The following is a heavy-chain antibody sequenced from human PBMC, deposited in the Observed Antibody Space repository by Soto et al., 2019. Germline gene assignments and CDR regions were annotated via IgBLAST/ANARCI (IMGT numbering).Heavy chain of an antibody. CDR2: ISYDGSNK. Sequence: QVQLVESGGGVVQPGRSLRLSCAASGFTFSSYGMHWVRQAPGKGLEWVAVISYDGSNKYYADSVKGRFTISRDNSKNTLYLQMNSLRAEDTAVYYCAKDRADYYDSSGYYLYWGQGTLVTVSS. J-gene: IGHJ4*02. V-gene: IGHV3-30*18. CDR3: AKDRADYYDSSGYYLY. D-gene: IGHD3-22*01. CDR1: GFTFSSYG.